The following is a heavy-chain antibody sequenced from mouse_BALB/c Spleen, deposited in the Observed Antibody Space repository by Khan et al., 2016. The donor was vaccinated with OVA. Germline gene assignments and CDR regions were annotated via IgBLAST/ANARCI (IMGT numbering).Heavy chain of an antibody. V-gene: IGHV1-26*01. CDR3: ASGYDFFAS. CDR1: GYSFTRYY. J-gene: IGHJ3*01. Sequence: EVQLQESGPDLVKPGASVKISCKASGYSFTRYYMSWVKQSHGKSLEWIGSVNGNTDNINYNQEFKGKAILTVDKSCNTAYLEIRSLTSEDSAVYFCASGYDFFASWGQGTLVTVSA. D-gene: IGHD2-14*01. CDR2: VNGNTDNI.